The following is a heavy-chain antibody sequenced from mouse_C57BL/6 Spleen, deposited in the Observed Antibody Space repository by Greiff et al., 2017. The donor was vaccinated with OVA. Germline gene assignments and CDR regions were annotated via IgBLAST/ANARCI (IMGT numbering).Heavy chain of an antibody. J-gene: IGHJ3*01. CDR2: INPNNGGT. CDR1: GYTFTDYY. Sequence: EVQLQQSGPELVKPGASVKISCKASGYTFTDYYMNWVKQSHGKSLEWIGDINPNNGGTSYNQKFKGKATLTVDKSSSTAYMELRSLTSEDSAIYYCARWDSSGPFAYWGQGTLVTVSA. V-gene: IGHV1-26*01. CDR3: ARWDSSGPFAY. D-gene: IGHD3-2*02.